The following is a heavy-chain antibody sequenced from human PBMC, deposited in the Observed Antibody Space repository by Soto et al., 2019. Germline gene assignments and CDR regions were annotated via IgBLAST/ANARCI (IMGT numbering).Heavy chain of an antibody. CDR3: TSHVGRDYVGNSGNDSFDI. CDR2: IRSKAYGGTT. V-gene: IGHV3-49*03. D-gene: IGHD4-17*01. CDR1: GFTFGDDA. J-gene: IGHJ3*02. Sequence: GGSLRLSCTASGFTFGDDAMSWFRQAPGKGLEWVGFIRSKAYGGTTEYAASVKGRFTISRDDSKSIAYLQMNSLKTEDTAVYYCTSHVGRDYVGNSGNDSFDIWGQGTMVTVSS.